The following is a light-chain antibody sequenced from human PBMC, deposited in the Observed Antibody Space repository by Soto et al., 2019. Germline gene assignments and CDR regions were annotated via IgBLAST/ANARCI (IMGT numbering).Light chain of an antibody. CDR1: QPVSANY. Sequence: VVLTQSPATLSLSPGERATLSCRANQPVSANYLAWYQQKPGQAPRLLIYGASSRATGIPDRFSGSGSGTDFTLTTSRLEPEDFAVFYCHQYGSSPFTFGPGPKVDIK. CDR3: HQYGSSPFT. CDR2: GAS. V-gene: IGKV3-20*01. J-gene: IGKJ3*01.